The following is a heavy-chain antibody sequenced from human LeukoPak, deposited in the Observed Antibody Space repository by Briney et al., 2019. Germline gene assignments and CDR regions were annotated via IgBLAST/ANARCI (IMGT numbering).Heavy chain of an antibody. J-gene: IGHJ4*02. Sequence: RGFLRLSCAASGFTFSYWMSWVRQAPGKGLEWVANIKQDGSAKYYVDSVKGRFTTSRDNAKNSLYLQMDSLRVEDAAVYYCARDGPDSSSSDFDYWGQGTLVTVSS. V-gene: IGHV3-7*01. CDR2: IKQDGSAK. CDR1: GFTFSYW. CDR3: ARDGPDSSSSDFDY. D-gene: IGHD6-6*01.